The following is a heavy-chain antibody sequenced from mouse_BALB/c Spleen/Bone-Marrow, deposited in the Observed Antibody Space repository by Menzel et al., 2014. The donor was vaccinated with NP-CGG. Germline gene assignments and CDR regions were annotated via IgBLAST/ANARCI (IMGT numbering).Heavy chain of an antibody. CDR3: AKDYYYGAMDY. CDR1: GFTFSDFY. D-gene: IGHD1-1*01. Sequence: EVKLVESGGGLVQPGGSLRLSCATSGFTFSDFYMEWVRQPTGKRLEWIAASRNKANDYTTEYSASVKGRFIVSRDTSQSILYLQMNALRAEDTAIYYRAKDYYYGAMDYWGQGTSVTVSS. CDR2: SRNKANDYTT. V-gene: IGHV7-1*02. J-gene: IGHJ4*01.